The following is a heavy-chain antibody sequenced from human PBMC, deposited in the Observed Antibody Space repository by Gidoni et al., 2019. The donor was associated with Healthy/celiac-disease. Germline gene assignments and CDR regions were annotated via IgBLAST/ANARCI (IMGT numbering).Heavy chain of an antibody. CDR3: ARDSVAAAGTMDY. J-gene: IGHJ4*02. D-gene: IGHD6-13*01. CDR1: GLTFSSYA. Sequence: QVHLVESGGGVVQPGRSLRLSCPASGLTFSSYAMHWVRQAPGKGLEWVAVISNDGSNKYYADSVKGRFTISRDNSKNTLYLQMNSLRAEDTAVYYCARDSVAAAGTMDYWGQGTLVTVSS. V-gene: IGHV3-30-3*01. CDR2: ISNDGSNK.